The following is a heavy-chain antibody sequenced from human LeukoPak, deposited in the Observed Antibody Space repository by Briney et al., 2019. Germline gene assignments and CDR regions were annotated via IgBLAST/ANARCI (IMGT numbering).Heavy chain of an antibody. J-gene: IGHJ4*02. Sequence: SETLSLTCTVSGGSISSYYWSWIRQPPGKGLEWIGYIYYSGSTNYNPSLKSRVTISVDTSKNQFSLKLSSVTAADTAVYYCAREPAAPDLHFDYWGQGTLVTVSS. CDR2: IYYSGST. V-gene: IGHV4-59*01. D-gene: IGHD6-13*01. CDR3: AREPAAPDLHFDY. CDR1: GGSISSYY.